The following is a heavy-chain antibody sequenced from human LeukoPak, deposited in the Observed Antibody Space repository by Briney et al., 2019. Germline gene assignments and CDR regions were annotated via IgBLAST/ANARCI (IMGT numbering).Heavy chain of an antibody. V-gene: IGHV4-61*01. Sequence: SETLSLTCSVSGYSISSGYYWSWIRQPPGKGLEWIGYIYYSGSTNYNPSLKSRVTISVDTSKNQFSLKLSSVTAADTAVYYCARVLSQNWFDPWGQGTLVTVSS. CDR3: ARVLSQNWFDP. J-gene: IGHJ5*02. CDR2: IYYSGST. CDR1: GYSISSGYY.